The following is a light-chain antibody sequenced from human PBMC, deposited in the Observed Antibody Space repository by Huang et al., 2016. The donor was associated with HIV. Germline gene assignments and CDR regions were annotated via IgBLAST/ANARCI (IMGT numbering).Light chain of an antibody. CDR1: QSVSTYY. V-gene: IGKV3-20*01. Sequence: DIVLTQSPGTLSLSPGRGATLSCRASQSVSTYYLAWYQQKPGQAPRLLIHGTSTRATGIPDRFSGSGSGTDFTLTISGREPEDSAVYYCHHYGGSSWTFGLGTKVEIK. J-gene: IGKJ1*01. CDR2: GTS. CDR3: HHYGGSSWT.